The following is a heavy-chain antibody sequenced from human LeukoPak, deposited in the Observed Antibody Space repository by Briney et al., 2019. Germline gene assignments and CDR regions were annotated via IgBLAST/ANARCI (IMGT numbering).Heavy chain of an antibody. CDR3: ARAPSIVVVPAAIQGYWLDP. CDR2: INPSGGST. J-gene: IGHJ5*02. CDR1: GYTFTSYY. V-gene: IGHV1-46*01. Sequence: PGASVKVSCKASGYTFTSYYMHWVRQAPGQGLEWMGIINPSGGSTSYAQKFQGRVTMTRDTSTSTVYMELSSLRSEDTAVYYCARAPSIVVVPAAIQGYWLDPWGQGTLVTVSS. D-gene: IGHD2-2*02.